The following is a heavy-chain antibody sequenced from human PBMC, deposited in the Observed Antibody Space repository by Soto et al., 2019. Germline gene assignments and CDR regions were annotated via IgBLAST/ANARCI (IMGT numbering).Heavy chain of an antibody. V-gene: IGHV4-31*03. CDR2: ISHSGST. D-gene: IGHD2-21*02. J-gene: IGHJ4*02. CDR3: ARLWAMETTIDFQYFDY. Sequence: QVQLQESGPGLVKPSETLSLTCTVSGGSISSGDYYWSWIRQHPGRGMECIGYISHSGSTYYNPSLRNRVTTTSDETKNQFSLELSSVPAADTTVYYCARLWAMETTIDFQYFDYWGQGILVTVSS. CDR1: GGSISSGDYY.